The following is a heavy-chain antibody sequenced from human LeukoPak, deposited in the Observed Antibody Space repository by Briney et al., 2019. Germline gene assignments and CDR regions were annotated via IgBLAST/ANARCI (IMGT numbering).Heavy chain of an antibody. D-gene: IGHD6-13*01. J-gene: IGHJ4*02. CDR2: LSYDGSNK. CDR1: GFTFSNYG. V-gene: IGHV3-30*03. Sequence: GGSLRLSCAASGFTFSNYGMHWVRQAPGKGLEWVAVLSYDGSNKYYADSVKGRFTISRDDSKNTLYLQMNSLRAEDTAVYYCARDVVEQQLDLDYWGQGTLVTVSS. CDR3: ARDVVEQQLDLDY.